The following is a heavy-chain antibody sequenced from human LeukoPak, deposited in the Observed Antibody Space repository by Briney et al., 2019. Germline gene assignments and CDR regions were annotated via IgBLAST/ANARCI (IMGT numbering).Heavy chain of an antibody. Sequence: GASVKVSCKASGYTSTSYYMRWVRQAPGQGLEWMGIINPSGGSTSYAQKFQGRVTMTRDMSTSTVYMELSSLRSEDTAVYYCAREEQLVYGYWGQGTLVTVSS. V-gene: IGHV1-46*01. D-gene: IGHD6-6*01. CDR2: INPSGGST. CDR3: AREEQLVYGY. CDR1: GYTSTSYY. J-gene: IGHJ4*02.